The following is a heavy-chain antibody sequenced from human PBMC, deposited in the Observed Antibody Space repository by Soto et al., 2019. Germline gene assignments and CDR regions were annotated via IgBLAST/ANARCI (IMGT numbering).Heavy chain of an antibody. CDR2: IYYSGST. V-gene: IGHV4-39*01. J-gene: IGHJ4*02. CDR3: ARRYGDCFEY. CDR1: GGSISSSSYY. Sequence: SETLSLTCTVSGGSISSSSYYWGWIRQPPGKGLEWIGSIYYSGSTYYNPSLKSRVTISVDTSKNQFSLKLSSVTAADTAVYYCARRYGDCFEYWGQGALVTVSS. D-gene: IGHD4-17*01.